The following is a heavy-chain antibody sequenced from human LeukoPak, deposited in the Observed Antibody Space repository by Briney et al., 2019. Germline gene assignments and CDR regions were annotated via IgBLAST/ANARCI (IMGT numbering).Heavy chain of an antibody. CDR2: ISKDGSDK. CDR1: GFTVSSND. D-gene: IGHD1-7*01. CDR3: ARDYWWNYDY. J-gene: IGHJ4*02. V-gene: IGHV3-30-3*01. Sequence: GGSLRLSCAASGFTVSSNDMSWVRQAPGKGLEWVAVISKDGSDKYYPGSVRGRFTISRDNSKNTIYLQMDSLRAEDTAIYYCARDYWWNYDYWGQGILVTVSS.